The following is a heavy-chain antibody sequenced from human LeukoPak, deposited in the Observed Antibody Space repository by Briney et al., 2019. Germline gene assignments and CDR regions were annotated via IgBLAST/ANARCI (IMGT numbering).Heavy chain of an antibody. CDR1: GFTFSTYN. D-gene: IGHD3-3*01. V-gene: IGHV3-48*01. J-gene: IGHJ5*02. CDR2: ITDTGGV. CDR3: ARDPDFWSGYYKVAWFDP. Sequence: GGSLTLSCAASGFTFSTYNMNWVRQAPGKGLEWLSFITDTGGVQYADSVKGRFTISRDNAKKSLYLQMNSLRAEDTAVYYCARDPDFWSGYYKVAWFDPWGQGTPVTVSS.